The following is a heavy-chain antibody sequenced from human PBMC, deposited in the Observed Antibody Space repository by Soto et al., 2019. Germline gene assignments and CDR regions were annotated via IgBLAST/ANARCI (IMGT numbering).Heavy chain of an antibody. D-gene: IGHD3-10*01. CDR3: AAAGPRESFGY. J-gene: IGHJ4*02. CDR2: IVVGSGNT. CDR1: GFTFTSSA. Sequence: SVKVSCKASGFTFTSSAVQWVRQARGQRLEWIGWIVVGSGNTNYAQKFQERVTITRDISTSTAYMELSSLRSEDTAVYYCAAAGPRESFGYWGQGTLVTVSS. V-gene: IGHV1-58*01.